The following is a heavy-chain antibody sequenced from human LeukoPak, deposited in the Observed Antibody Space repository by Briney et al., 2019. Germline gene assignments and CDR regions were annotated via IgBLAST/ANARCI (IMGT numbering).Heavy chain of an antibody. D-gene: IGHD5-12*01. J-gene: IGHJ4*02. V-gene: IGHV1-2*02. CDR1: GYTISDYF. CDR2: INPNTNGI. CDR3: ASARYSGHEPFDF. Sequence: VASVKVSCKASGYTISDYFMHWVRQAPGQGLEWMGWINPNTNGINYAQKFQGRVIMTRDTSINTAYMELRSLTSDDTAIYHCASARYSGHEPFDFWGQGTLVTVST.